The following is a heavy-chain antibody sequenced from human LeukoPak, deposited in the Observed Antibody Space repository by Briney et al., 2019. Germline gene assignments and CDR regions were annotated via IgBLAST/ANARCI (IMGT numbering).Heavy chain of an antibody. Sequence: ASVKVSCKASGGTFSSYAISWVRQAPGQGLGWMGGIIPIFGTANYAQKFQGRVTITADESTSTAYMELSSLRSEDTAVYYCAREVGAAAYYYYGMDVWGQGTTVTVSS. V-gene: IGHV1-69*13. CDR1: GGTFSSYA. CDR2: IIPIFGTA. J-gene: IGHJ6*02. D-gene: IGHD6-13*01. CDR3: AREVGAAAYYYYGMDV.